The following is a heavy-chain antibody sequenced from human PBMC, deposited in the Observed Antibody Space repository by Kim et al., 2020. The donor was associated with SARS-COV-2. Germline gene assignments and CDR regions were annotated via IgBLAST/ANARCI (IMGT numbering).Heavy chain of an antibody. D-gene: IGHD3-22*01. J-gene: IGHJ4*02. V-gene: IGHV1-2*02. CDR2: INPNSGGT. CDR3: ARDRYYYDSSGYLLGSADY. Sequence: ASVKVSCKASGYTFTGYYMHWVRQAPGQGLEWMGWINPNSGGTNYAQKFQGRVTMTRDTSISTAYMELSRLRSDDTAVFYCARDRYYYDSSGYLLGSADYWGQGTLVTVSS. CDR1: GYTFTGYY.